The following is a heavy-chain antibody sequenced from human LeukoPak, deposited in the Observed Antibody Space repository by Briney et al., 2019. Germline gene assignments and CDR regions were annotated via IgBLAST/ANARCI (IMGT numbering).Heavy chain of an antibody. V-gene: IGHV3-30*18. D-gene: IGHD3-10*01. CDR3: AKDPGSGSYLTGPVDY. J-gene: IGHJ4*02. CDR2: ISYDGSNK. Sequence: GRSLRLSCAASGFTFSSYGTHWVRQAPGKGLEWVAVISYDGSNKYYADSVKGRFTISRGNSKNTLYLQMNSLRAEDTAVYYCAKDPGSGSYLTGPVDYWGQGTLVTVSS. CDR1: GFTFSSYG.